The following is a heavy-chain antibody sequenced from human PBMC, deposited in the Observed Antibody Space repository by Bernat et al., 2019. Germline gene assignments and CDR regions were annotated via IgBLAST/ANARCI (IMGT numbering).Heavy chain of an antibody. CDR3: AKVAYSGYDLYYFDY. CDR2: ISYDGSNK. V-gene: IGHV3-30*18. J-gene: IGHJ4*02. D-gene: IGHD5-12*01. Sequence: VQLVESGGGLVQPGGSLRLSCAASGFTFSSYGMHWVRQAPGKGLEWVAVISYDGSNKYYADSVKGRFTISRDNSKNTLYLQMNSLRAEDTAVYYCAKVAYSGYDLYYFDYWGQGTLVTVSS. CDR1: GFTFSSYG.